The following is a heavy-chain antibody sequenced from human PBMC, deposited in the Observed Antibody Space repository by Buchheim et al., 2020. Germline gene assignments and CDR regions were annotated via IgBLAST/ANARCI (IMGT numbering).Heavy chain of an antibody. J-gene: IGHJ5*02. CDR1: GGSISSSSYY. CDR2: ISYSGST. Sequence: QLQLQESGPGLVKPSETLSLTCTVSGGSISSSSYYWGWIRQPPGTGLEWIASISYSGSTYYNPSLKSRVTISVDTSKNQSSLRLSSVTAADTAMYYCAGHERAGSTGNWFDPWGQGAL. CDR3: AGHERAGSTGNWFDP. D-gene: IGHD2-2*01. V-gene: IGHV4-39*01.